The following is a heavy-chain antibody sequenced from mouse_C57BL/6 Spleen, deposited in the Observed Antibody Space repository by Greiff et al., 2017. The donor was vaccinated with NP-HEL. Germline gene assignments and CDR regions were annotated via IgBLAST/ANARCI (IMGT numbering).Heavy chain of an antibody. J-gene: IGHJ2*01. CDR1: GYSISSVYY. D-gene: IGHD1-1*01. CDR3: ARDYYGSSY. CDR2: ISYDGSN. Sequence: VEESGPGLVKPSQSLSLTCSVTGYSISSVYYWNWIRQFPGNKLEWMGYISYDGSNNYNPSLKNRISITRDTSKNQFFLKLNSVTTEDTATYYCARDYYGSSYWGQGTTLTVSS. V-gene: IGHV3-6*01.